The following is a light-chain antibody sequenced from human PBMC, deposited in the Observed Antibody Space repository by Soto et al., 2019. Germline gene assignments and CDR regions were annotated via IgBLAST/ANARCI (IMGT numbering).Light chain of an antibody. CDR1: KSDIGVYDF. V-gene: IGLV2-8*01. J-gene: IGLJ1*01. CDR3: KSYAGSNTYV. Sequence: QSALTQPPSASGSPGQSVTSSCTGTKSDIGVYDFVSWYQHHPGKAPRLIIYEVVQRPSGVPDRFSGSKSGNTASLTVSGLQAADEADYFCKSYAGSNTYVFGSGTKVTV. CDR2: EVV.